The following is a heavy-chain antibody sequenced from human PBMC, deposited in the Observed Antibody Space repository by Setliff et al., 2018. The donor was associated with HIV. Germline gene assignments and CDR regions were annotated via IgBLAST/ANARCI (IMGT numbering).Heavy chain of an antibody. CDR1: GFTFSDSW. D-gene: IGHD6-13*01. Sequence: HPGGSLRLSCSASGFTFSDSWMSWVRQAPGKGLEWVANIDPDGSQQYVAESMKGRFTISRDNAEKSLYLQMNSLRAEDTAVYYCATEVRGPEGLAATNTGDYWGQGTLVTVSS. CDR3: ATEVRGPEGLAATNTGDY. V-gene: IGHV3-7*01. CDR2: IDPDGSQQ. J-gene: IGHJ4*02.